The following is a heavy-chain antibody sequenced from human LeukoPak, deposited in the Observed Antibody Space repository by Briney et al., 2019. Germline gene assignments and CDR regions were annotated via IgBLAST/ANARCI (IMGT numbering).Heavy chain of an antibody. CDR2: ISWNSGSI. Sequence: PGRSLRLSCAASGFTFDDYAMHWVRQAPGKGLEWVSGISWNSGSIGYADSVKGRFTISRDNAKNSLYLQMNSLRAEDTALYYCAKDGIVVVPAATSQSIYYYYYYMDVWGKGTTVTVSS. J-gene: IGHJ6*03. CDR1: GFTFDDYA. V-gene: IGHV3-9*01. D-gene: IGHD2-2*01. CDR3: AKDGIVVVPAATSQSIYYYYYYMDV.